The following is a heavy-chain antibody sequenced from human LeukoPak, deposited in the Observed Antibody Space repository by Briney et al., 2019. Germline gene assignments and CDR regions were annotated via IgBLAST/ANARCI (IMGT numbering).Heavy chain of an antibody. V-gene: IGHV1-69*05. Sequence: SVKVSCKDSGGTFSSYAIAWVRQAPGQGLEWMGRITVMSGTANYAQKFQDRVTITTDESTRTSYMEVSSLRSEDTAVYFCATELRGYSFGYDSWGQGTLVTVSS. CDR2: ITVMSGTA. J-gene: IGHJ5*01. CDR3: ATELRGYSFGYDS. D-gene: IGHD5-12*01. CDR1: GGTFSSYA.